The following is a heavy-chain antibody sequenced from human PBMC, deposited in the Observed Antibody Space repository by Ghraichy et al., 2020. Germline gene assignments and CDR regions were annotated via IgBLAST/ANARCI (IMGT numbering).Heavy chain of an antibody. CDR2: IYYSGST. V-gene: IGHV4-59*01. CDR1: GGSISSYY. D-gene: IGHD6-13*01. Sequence: SETLSLTCTVSGGSISSYYWSWIRQPPGKGLEWIGYIYYSGSTNYNPSLKSRVTISVDTSKNQFSLKLSSVTAADTAVYYCARDQDGVAAAGTPRHYYYGMDVWGQGTTVTVSS. J-gene: IGHJ6*02. CDR3: ARDQDGVAAAGTPRHYYYGMDV.